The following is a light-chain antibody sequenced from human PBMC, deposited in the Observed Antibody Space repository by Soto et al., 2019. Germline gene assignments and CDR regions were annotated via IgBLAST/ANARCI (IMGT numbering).Light chain of an antibody. CDR1: QSIGSN. J-gene: IGKJ4*01. Sequence: EVVMPQSPVNLSVSSGERATLSCRASQSIGSNLGWYQQKPGQAPRLLIYDASTRATGIPAKFSGSGSGTEFTLIIGSLQSEDFAVYYCQQYNNWPLTFGGGTKVEIK. CDR2: DAS. V-gene: IGKV3-15*01. CDR3: QQYNNWPLT.